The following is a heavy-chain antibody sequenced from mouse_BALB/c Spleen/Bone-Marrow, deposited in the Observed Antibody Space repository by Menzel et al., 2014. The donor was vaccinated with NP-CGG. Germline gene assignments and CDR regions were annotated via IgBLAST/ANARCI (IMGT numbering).Heavy chain of an antibody. V-gene: IGHV4-1*02. CDR1: GFDFSRYW. CDR3: ARLGYYGSFAY. CDR2: INPDSNTI. J-gene: IGHJ3*01. D-gene: IGHD1-2*01. Sequence: DVKLQESGGGLVQPGGSLKLSCAASGFDFSRYWMSWVRQAPGKGLEWIGEINPDSNTINYTPSLKEKFIISRDNAKNTLYLQMSKVRSEDTALYYCARLGYYGSFAYWGQGTLVTVSA.